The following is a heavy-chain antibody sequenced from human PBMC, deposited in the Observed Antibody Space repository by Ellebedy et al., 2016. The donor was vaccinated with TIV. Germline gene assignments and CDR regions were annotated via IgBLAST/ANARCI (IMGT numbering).Heavy chain of an antibody. V-gene: IGHV4-34*01. CDR2: ITHSGRT. J-gene: IGHJ5*02. D-gene: IGHD2-8*01. CDR3: VRHVGFGLFRVSATSGRIDS. CDR1: GGSFSGYY. Sequence: MPSETLSLTCAVYGGSFSGYYWTWIRQPPGKGLEWIGEITHSGRTTYHPSLKSRVIMSVDTSKNQFSLKLTSVTAADTAMYYCVRHVGFGLFRVSATSGRIDSWGQGIQVTVSS.